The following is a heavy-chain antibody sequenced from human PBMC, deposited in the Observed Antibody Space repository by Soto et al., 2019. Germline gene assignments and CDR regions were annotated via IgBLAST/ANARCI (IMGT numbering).Heavy chain of an antibody. Sequence: LPETLSLTCAVYGGSFSGYYWSWIRQPPGKGLEWIGEINHSGSTNYNPSLKSRVTISVDTSKNQFSLKLSSVTAADTAVYYCARGGWTTGGYYYYYYGMDVWGQGTTVTVSS. CDR2: INHSGST. J-gene: IGHJ6*02. CDR1: GGSFSGYY. D-gene: IGHD4-17*01. CDR3: ARGGWTTGGYYYYYYGMDV. V-gene: IGHV4-34*01.